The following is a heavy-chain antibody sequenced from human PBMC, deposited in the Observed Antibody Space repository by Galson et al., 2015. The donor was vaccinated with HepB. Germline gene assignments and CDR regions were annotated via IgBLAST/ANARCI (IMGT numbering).Heavy chain of an antibody. D-gene: IGHD4-23*01. CDR1: GFTFSDYY. V-gene: IGHV3-11*06. Sequence: SLRLSCAASGFTFSDYYMSWIRQAPGKGLEWVSYISSSSSYTNYADSVKGRFTISRDNAKNSLYLQMNSLRAEDTAVYYCARDSDYGGEAFDIWGQGTMVTVSS. CDR3: ARDSDYGGEAFDI. CDR2: ISSSSSYT. J-gene: IGHJ3*02.